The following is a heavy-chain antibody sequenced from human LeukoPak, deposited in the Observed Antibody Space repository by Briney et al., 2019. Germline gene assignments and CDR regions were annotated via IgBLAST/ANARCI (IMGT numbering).Heavy chain of an antibody. CDR1: GFTFDDYA. CDR3: ARRAGEYSHPYDY. Sequence: GGSLRLSCAASGFTFDDYAMHWVRQAPGKGLEWVSFIYSGGNTHYSDSVKGRFTISRDNSKNTLYLQMNSLRAEDTAVYYCARRAGEYSHPYDYWGQGTLVTVSS. D-gene: IGHD4-17*01. V-gene: IGHV3-53*01. J-gene: IGHJ4*02. CDR2: IYSGGNT.